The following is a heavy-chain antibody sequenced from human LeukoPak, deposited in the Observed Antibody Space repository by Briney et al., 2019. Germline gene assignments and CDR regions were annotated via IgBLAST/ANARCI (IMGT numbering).Heavy chain of an antibody. CDR1: GYSFTNYY. D-gene: IGHD3-9*01. CDR3: ARDQGLTGYFDY. Sequence: ASVKVSSKTSGYSFTNYYMHWVRQAPGQGLEWMGIINPSGGSTNYAQKFQGRVTMTRDTSTSTVYMELSSLRSEDTAVYYCARDQGLTGYFDYWGQGTLVTVSS. V-gene: IGHV1-46*01. CDR2: INPSGGST. J-gene: IGHJ4*02.